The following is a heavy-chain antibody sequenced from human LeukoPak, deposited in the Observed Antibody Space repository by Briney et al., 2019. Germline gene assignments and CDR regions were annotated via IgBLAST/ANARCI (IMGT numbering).Heavy chain of an antibody. J-gene: IGHJ4*02. D-gene: IGHD6-13*01. CDR3: ARGGIAAAGT. CDR1: GGSINNYY. Sequence: KTSETLSLTCTVSGGSINNYYWSWIRLPAGKGLEWIGRIYTNGDTNYNPSLKSRVTMSVDTSKNQFSLRLNSVTAEDTAVYYCARGGIAAAGTWGQGTLVTVSS. CDR2: IYTNGDT. V-gene: IGHV4-4*07.